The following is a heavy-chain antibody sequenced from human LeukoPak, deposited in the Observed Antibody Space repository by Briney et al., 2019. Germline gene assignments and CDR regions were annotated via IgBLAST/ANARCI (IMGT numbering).Heavy chain of an antibody. V-gene: IGHV3-72*01. J-gene: IGHJ4*02. CDR1: GFTFSDHY. D-gene: IGHD3-22*01. Sequence: PGGSLRLSCAASGFTFSDHYMDWVRQAPGKGLEWVGRTRNRAHSYTTEYAASVKGRFTISRDDSKNSLYLQMISLKTEDTAVYYCARLYYDSSAHYAQGSDYWGQGTLVTVSS. CDR3: ARLYYDSSAHYAQGSDY. CDR2: TRNRAHSYTT.